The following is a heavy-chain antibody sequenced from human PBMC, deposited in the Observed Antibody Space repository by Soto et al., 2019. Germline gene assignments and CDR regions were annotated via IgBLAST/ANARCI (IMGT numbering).Heavy chain of an antibody. CDR3: ARGGYYYDSSGYPD. J-gene: IGHJ4*02. D-gene: IGHD3-22*01. V-gene: IGHV4-34*01. Sequence: SETLSLTCAVYGGSFSGYYWSWIRQPPGKGLEWIGEINHSGSTNYNPSLKSRVTISVDTSKNQFSLKLSSVTAADTAVYYCARGGYYYDSSGYPDWGQGTLVTVSS. CDR1: GGSFSGYY. CDR2: INHSGST.